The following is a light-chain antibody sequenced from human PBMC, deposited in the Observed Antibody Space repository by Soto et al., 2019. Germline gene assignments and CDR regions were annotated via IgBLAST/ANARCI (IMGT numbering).Light chain of an antibody. J-gene: IGKJ1*01. CDR2: AAS. CDR3: QQSYSSPWT. CDR1: QSISNY. Sequence: DIQMTQSPSYLSASVGDRVIITCRASQSISNYVNWYQQKPGKAPKLLIYAASSLEEGVPSRFSGSGFGTDFTLSSTSLQAEDFATYYCQQSYSSPWTFGQGTKVEIK. V-gene: IGKV1-39*01.